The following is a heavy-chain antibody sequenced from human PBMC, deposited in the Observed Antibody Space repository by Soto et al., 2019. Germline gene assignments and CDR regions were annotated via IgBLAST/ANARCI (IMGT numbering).Heavy chain of an antibody. J-gene: IGHJ6*02. CDR2: ISWNSGSI. V-gene: IGHV3-9*01. CDR1: GFTLDDYA. D-gene: IGHD3-16*02. CDR3: AKDMGSDYDYVWGSYRHYSGMDV. Sequence: SLKICCAASGFTLDDYAMHGVRQAPGKGLEWVSGISWNSGSIGYADSVKGRFTISRDNAKNSLYLQMNSLRAEDTALYYCAKDMGSDYDYVWGSYRHYSGMDVWGQGTTVTVSS.